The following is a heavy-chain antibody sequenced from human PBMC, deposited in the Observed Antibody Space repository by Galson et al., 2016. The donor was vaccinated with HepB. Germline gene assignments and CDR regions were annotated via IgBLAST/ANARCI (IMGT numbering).Heavy chain of an antibody. CDR3: AKVPGIFGVVISWVDY. D-gene: IGHD3-3*01. Sequence: SLRLSCAASGFVFSNFGLSWVRQAPGKGLEWVASISTRRTTYYSDSVQGRFTISRDNSNNTLYLQMNGLRAEDTAVYYCAKVPGIFGVVISWVDYWGQGTLVTVSS. CDR1: GFVFSNFG. CDR2: ISTRRTT. V-gene: IGHV3-23*01. J-gene: IGHJ4*02.